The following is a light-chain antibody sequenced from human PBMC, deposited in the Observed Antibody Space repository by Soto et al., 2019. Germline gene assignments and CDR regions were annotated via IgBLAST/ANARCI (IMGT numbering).Light chain of an antibody. CDR2: SNI. Sequence: QSVLTQPPSASGTPGQTVTLSCSGSSSNIGGNTMNWYQQLPGTAPRLPIYSNILRPSGVPERFSGSKSGTSASLAISGLQSEDEADYYCSSWDDSLNGPVFGGGTKLTVL. V-gene: IGLV1-44*01. J-gene: IGLJ2*01. CDR3: SSWDDSLNGPV. CDR1: SSNIGGNT.